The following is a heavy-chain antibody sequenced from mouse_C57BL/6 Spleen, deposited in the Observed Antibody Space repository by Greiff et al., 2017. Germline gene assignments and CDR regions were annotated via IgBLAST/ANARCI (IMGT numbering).Heavy chain of an antibody. V-gene: IGHV1-47*01. J-gene: IGHJ3*01. CDR2: FHPYNDDT. CDR3: AIQDYYGSSPFAY. Sequence: VKLQESGAELVKPGASVKMSCKASGYTFTTYPIEWMKQNHGKSLEWIGNFHPYNDDTKYNEKFKGKATLTVEKSSSTVYLELSRLTSDDSAVYYCAIQDYYGSSPFAYWGQGTLVTVSA. D-gene: IGHD1-1*01. CDR1: GYTFTTYP.